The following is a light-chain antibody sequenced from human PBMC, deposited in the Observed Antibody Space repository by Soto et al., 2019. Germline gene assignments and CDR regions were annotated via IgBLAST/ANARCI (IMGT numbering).Light chain of an antibody. CDR3: HSRA. Sequence: ETVLTQSPGTLSLSPGERATLSCRASQSVRNNYLAWYQQKPGQAPRLLISGASSRAAGIPDRFSGSGSETDFTLTISRLEPEDFATYFCHSRAFGQGTRLEI. CDR1: QSVRNNY. CDR2: GAS. V-gene: IGKV3-20*01. J-gene: IGKJ5*01.